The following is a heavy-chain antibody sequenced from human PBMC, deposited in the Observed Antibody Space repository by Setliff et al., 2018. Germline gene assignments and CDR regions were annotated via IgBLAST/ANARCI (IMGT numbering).Heavy chain of an antibody. CDR1: QYTFTAYY. Sequence: GASVKVSCKASQYTFTAYYLHWVRQAPGQGLEWMGWINPNNGGTKYAQKFQGRVTMPRDTSISTGYMELSRLRYDDTAVYYCARSPTRTTGSHYLGYYYYYMDFWGKGTTVTVSS. J-gene: IGHJ6*03. CDR2: INPNNGGT. CDR3: ARSPTRTTGSHYLGYYYYYMDF. V-gene: IGHV1-2*02. D-gene: IGHD1-1*01.